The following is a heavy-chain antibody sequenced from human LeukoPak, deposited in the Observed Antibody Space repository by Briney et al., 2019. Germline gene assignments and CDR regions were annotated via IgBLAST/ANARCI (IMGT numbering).Heavy chain of an antibody. CDR2: IYSDNT. Sequence: GGSLRLSCTVSGFTVSSNSMSWVRQAPGKGLEWVSFIYSDNTHYSDSVKDRFTISRDNSKNTLYLQMNSLRAEDTAVYYCARRAGAYSHPYDYWGQGTLVTVSS. J-gene: IGHJ4*02. D-gene: IGHD4/OR15-4a*01. V-gene: IGHV3-53*01. CDR1: GFTVSSNS. CDR3: ARRAGAYSHPYDY.